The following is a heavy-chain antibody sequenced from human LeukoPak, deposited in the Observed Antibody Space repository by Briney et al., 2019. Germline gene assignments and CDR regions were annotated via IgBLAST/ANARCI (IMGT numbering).Heavy chain of an antibody. CDR1: GGSFSGYY. J-gene: IGHJ4*02. V-gene: IGHV4-34*01. CDR3: ARGGGRSLWYYDSSGYYPVDY. Sequence: SETLSLTCAVYGGSFSGYYWSWIRQPPGKGLEWIGSIYYSGSTYYNPSLKSRVTISVDTSKNQFSLKLSSVTAADTAVYYCARGGGRSLWYYDSSGYYPVDYWGQGTLVTVS. CDR2: IYYSGST. D-gene: IGHD3-22*01.